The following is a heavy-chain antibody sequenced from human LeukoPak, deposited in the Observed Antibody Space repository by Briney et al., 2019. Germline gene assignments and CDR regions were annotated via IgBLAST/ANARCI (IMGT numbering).Heavy chain of an antibody. D-gene: IGHD2-2*01. CDR1: GFTFSSYV. J-gene: IGHJ5*02. CDR3: ATSTDYNWIDP. V-gene: IGHV3-23*01. Sequence: SGGSLRLSCAAPGFTFSSYVMSWVRQAPGKGLEWVSAISGSGGTTYYADSVKGRFTISRDNSKNTLYLQMNSLRVEDTALYYCATSTDYNWIDPWGQGTLVTVSS. CDR2: ISGSGGTT.